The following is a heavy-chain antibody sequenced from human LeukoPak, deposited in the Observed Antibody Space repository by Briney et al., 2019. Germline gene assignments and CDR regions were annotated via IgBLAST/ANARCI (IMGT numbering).Heavy chain of an antibody. J-gene: IGHJ6*03. CDR2: IRYDGSNK. D-gene: IGHD1-26*01. CDR1: GFSLSSYA. CDR3: AKDRIVGATSYYYYMDV. Sequence: GRSLRLSCTASGFSLSSYAMHWVRQAPGKGLEWVAFIRYDGSNKYYADSVKGRFTISRDNSKNTLYLQMNSLRAEDTAVYYCAKDRIVGATSYYYYMDVWGKGTTVTISS. V-gene: IGHV3-30*02.